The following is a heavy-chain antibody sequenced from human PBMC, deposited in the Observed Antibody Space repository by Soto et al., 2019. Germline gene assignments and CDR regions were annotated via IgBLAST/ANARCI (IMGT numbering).Heavy chain of an antibody. CDR1: GGSISSYY. V-gene: IGHV4-59*12. J-gene: IGHJ1*01. CDR3: ARASSKFWFQH. CDR2: IYYTGTT. D-gene: IGHD3-9*01. Sequence: PSETLSLTCTVSGGSISSYYWSWFRQPPGKGLEWIGYIYYTGTTTYNPSIKSRVTISVDRSKNQFSLKLSSVTAADAAVYYCARASSKFWFQHWGQGTLVTVSS.